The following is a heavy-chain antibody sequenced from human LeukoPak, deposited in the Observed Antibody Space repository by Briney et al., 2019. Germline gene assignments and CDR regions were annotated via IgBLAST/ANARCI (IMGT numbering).Heavy chain of an antibody. CDR3: ARGANSGSYPAPFDY. Sequence: SVKVSCKASGYTFTSYGISWVRQAPGQGLEWMGGIIPIFGTANYAQKFQGRVTITADESTSTAYMELSSLRSEDTAVYYCARGANSGSYPAPFDYWGQGTLVTVSS. CDR2: IIPIFGTA. CDR1: GYTFTSYG. V-gene: IGHV1-69*13. D-gene: IGHD1-26*01. J-gene: IGHJ4*02.